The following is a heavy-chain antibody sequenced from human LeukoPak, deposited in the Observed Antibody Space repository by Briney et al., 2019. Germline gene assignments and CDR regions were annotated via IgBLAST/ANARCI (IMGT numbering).Heavy chain of an antibody. CDR1: GFSLSTSGVG. CDR3: ARVDTAMVFDY. CDR2: IYWDDDK. Sequence: SGLTLVKPTQTLTLACTFSGFSLSTSGVGVGWIRQPPGKALEWLALIYWDDDKRYSPSLKSRLTITKDTSKNQVVLTMTNMDPVDTATYYCARVDTAMVFDYWGQGTLVTVSS. J-gene: IGHJ4*02. D-gene: IGHD5-18*01. V-gene: IGHV2-5*02.